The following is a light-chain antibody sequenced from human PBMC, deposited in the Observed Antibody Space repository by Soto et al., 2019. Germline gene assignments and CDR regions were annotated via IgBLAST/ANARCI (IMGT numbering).Light chain of an antibody. V-gene: IGKV3-20*01. J-gene: IGKJ1*01. CDR1: QSVSSSY. Sequence: EIVLTQSPGTLSLSTGERATLSCRASQSVSSSYLAWYQQKPGQAPRPLIYGASSRATGIPDRFSGSGSGTDFTLTISRLEPEDFAVYYCQQYGSSLTWTFGQGTKVDIK. CDR2: GAS. CDR3: QQYGSSLTWT.